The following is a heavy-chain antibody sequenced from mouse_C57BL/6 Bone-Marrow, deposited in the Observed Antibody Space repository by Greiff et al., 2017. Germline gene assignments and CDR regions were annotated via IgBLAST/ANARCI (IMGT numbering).Heavy chain of an antibody. Sequence: QVQLQQPGAELVMPGASVKLSCKASGYTFTSYWMHWVKQRPGQGLEWIGEIDPSDSYTNYNQKFKGKSTLTVDKSSRTAYMQLSSLTSEDSAVYYCARKTGYYFDYWGQGTTLTVSS. CDR2: IDPSDSYT. CDR3: ARKTGYYFDY. D-gene: IGHD4-1*01. V-gene: IGHV1-69*01. J-gene: IGHJ2*01. CDR1: GYTFTSYW.